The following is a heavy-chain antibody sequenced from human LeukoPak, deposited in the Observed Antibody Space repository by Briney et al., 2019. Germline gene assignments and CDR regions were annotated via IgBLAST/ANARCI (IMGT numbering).Heavy chain of an antibody. Sequence: GGSLRLSCAASGFTFSSYAMHWVRQAPGKGLEYVSAISSNGGSTYYANSVKGRFTISRDNSKNTLYLQTGSLRAEDMAVYYCARNYNEADYWGRGTLVTVSS. D-gene: IGHD3-22*01. V-gene: IGHV3-64*01. CDR2: ISSNGGST. J-gene: IGHJ4*02. CDR3: ARNYNEADY. CDR1: GFTFSSYA.